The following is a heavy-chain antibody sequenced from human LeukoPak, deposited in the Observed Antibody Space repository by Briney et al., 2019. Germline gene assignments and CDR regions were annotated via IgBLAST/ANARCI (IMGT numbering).Heavy chain of an antibody. CDR2: ISDSGGGT. CDR1: GFTFSNFA. Sequence: GGSLRLSCAASGFTFSNFAMSWVRQAPGKGLQWVSAISDSGGGTFYADAVKGRFTISRDNSKNTLYLQMNSLRAEDTAVYYCAKVGVGWVAFEYWGQGTLVTVSS. V-gene: IGHV3-23*01. CDR3: AKVGVGWVAFEY. D-gene: IGHD3-16*01. J-gene: IGHJ4*02.